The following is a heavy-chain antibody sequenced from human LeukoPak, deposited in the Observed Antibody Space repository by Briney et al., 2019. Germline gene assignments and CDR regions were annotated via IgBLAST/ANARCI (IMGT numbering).Heavy chain of an antibody. V-gene: IGHV4-39*01. J-gene: IGHJ4*02. D-gene: IGHD3/OR15-3a*01. CDR2: IYYSGNT. CDR3: ARQTGSGLFILP. CDR1: GGSISSSGYY. Sequence: SETLSLTCTVSGGSISSSGYYWGWIRQPPGKGLEWIGSIYYSGNTYYNASLKSQVSISIDTSKNQFSLRLTSVTAADTAVYYCARQTGSGLFILPGGQGTLVTVSS.